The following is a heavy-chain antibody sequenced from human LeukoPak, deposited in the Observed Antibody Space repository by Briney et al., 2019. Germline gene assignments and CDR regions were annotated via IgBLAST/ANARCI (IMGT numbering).Heavy chain of an antibody. CDR2: IKQDGSEK. J-gene: IGHJ4*02. V-gene: IGHV3-7*01. D-gene: IGHD6-13*01. Sequence: PGGSLRLSCAASGFTFTTYWMTWVRQAPGKGLEWVANIKQDGSEKYYVDSAKGRFTISRDNAKNSLYLQMNSLRAEDTAVYYCARDVRAAVGMGDYWGQGTLVTVSS. CDR3: ARDVRAAVGMGDY. CDR1: GFTFTTYW.